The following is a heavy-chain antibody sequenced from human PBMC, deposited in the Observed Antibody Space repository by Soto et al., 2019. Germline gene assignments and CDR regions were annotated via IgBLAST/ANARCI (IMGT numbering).Heavy chain of an antibody. Sequence: SVKVSCKASGVTFSSYAISWVRQAPGQGLEWMGGIIPIFGTANYAQKFQGRVTITADKSTSTAYMELSSLRSEDTAVYYCARENVLSYVDTAMVDYFDYWGQGTLVTVSS. CDR3: ARENVLSYVDTAMVDYFDY. V-gene: IGHV1-69*06. D-gene: IGHD5-18*01. CDR2: IIPIFGTA. CDR1: GVTFSSYA. J-gene: IGHJ4*02.